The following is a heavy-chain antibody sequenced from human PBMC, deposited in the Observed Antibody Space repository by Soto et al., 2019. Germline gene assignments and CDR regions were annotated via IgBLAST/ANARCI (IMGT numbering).Heavy chain of an antibody. CDR2: IIPIFATA. J-gene: IGHJ3*02. D-gene: IGHD3-22*01. CDR3: ARGRGDYYDSSGYKNAFDI. Sequence: SVKVSGKASGGTFSSYAISWVRQAPGQGLEWMGGIIPIFATANYAKKFQGRVTITADKSTSTAYMELSSLRSEDTAVYYCARGRGDYYDSSGYKNAFDIWGQGTMVT. V-gene: IGHV1-69*06. CDR1: GGTFSSYA.